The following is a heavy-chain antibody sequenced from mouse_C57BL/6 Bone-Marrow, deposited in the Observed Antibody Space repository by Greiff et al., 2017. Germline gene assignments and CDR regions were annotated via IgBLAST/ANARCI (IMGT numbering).Heavy chain of an antibody. CDR2: IYPGDGDT. CDR1: GYAFSSYW. D-gene: IGHD2-1*01. J-gene: IGHJ3*01. CDR3: ARSRGPMVRYWFAY. V-gene: IGHV1-80*01. Sequence: QVQLQQSGAELVKPGASVKISCKASGYAFSSYWMNWVKQRPGKGLEWIGQIYPGDGDTNYNGKFKGKATLTADKSSSTAYMQLSSLTSEDSAVYFCARSRGPMVRYWFAYWGQGTLVTVSA.